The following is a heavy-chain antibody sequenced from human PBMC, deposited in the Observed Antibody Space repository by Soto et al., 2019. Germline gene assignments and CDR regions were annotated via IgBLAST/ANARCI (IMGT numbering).Heavy chain of an antibody. V-gene: IGHV1-69*12. Sequence: QVQLVQSGAEVRQPASSVKVSCKTSGGTFSSYAISWVRQAPGQGLEWMGGIVPIVDTATYAQKFQGRVTITADESPSTAYMELSRLRSDDRAVYSCVRAVAIPGPPDYWAQGTLVTFPP. J-gene: IGHJ4*02. CDR3: VRAVAIPGPPDY. CDR1: GGTFSSYA. CDR2: IVPIVDTA. D-gene: IGHD2-15*01.